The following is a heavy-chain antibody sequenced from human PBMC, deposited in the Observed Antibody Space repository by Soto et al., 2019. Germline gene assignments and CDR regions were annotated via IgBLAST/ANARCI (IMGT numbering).Heavy chain of an antibody. CDR3: VSDQKREHFETSGPNWFAT. Sequence: EVQLVESGGGLVRPGGSLRLSCVDSGLTFSTYSMNWVRQTPGKGLEWGSSISRTSSYIYYRDSVKSRFTISRDNAKNSLYLQMNGLRVEDTAVYYCVSDQKREHFETSGPNWFATWGQGTLVTVSS. J-gene: IGHJ5*02. CDR2: ISRTSSYI. V-gene: IGHV3-21*02. D-gene: IGHD6-19*01. CDR1: GLTFSTYS.